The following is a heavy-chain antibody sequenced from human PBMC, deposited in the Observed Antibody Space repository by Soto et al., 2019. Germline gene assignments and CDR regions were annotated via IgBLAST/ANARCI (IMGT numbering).Heavy chain of an antibody. D-gene: IGHD6-19*01. CDR2: ISYDGSNK. CDR3: AKEEDSSGWYGYYYYGMDV. Sequence: GGSLRLSCAACGFTFSSYGMHWVRQAPGKGLEWVAVISYDGSNKYYADSVKGRFTISRDNSKNTLYLQMNSLRAEDTAVYYCAKEEDSSGWYGYYYYGMDVWGQGTTVTVSS. J-gene: IGHJ6*02. CDR1: GFTFSSYG. V-gene: IGHV3-30*18.